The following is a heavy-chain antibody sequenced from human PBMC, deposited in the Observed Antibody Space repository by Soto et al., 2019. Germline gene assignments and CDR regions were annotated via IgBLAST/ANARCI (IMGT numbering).Heavy chain of an antibody. J-gene: IGHJ5*02. CDR2: ISYDGSNK. CDR3: ARDRLAYYYDSSGYLVIDP. D-gene: IGHD3-22*01. V-gene: IGHV3-30-3*01. CDR1: GFTFSSYA. Sequence: PGGSLRLSCAASGFTFSSYAMHWVRQAPGKGLEWVAVISYDGSNKYYADSVKGRLTISRDNSKNTLYMQMNSLRAEDTAVYYCARDRLAYYYDSSGYLVIDPWGQGTLVTVSS.